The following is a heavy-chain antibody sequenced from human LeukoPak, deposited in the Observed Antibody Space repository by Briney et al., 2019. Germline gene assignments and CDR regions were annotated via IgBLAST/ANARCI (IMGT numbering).Heavy chain of an antibody. CDR2: TSSSSSYI. Sequence: NPGGSLRLSCAASGFTFSSYRMNWVRQAPGKGLEWVSSTSSSSSYIYYADSVKGRFTISRDNSKNTLYLQMNSLRAEDTAVYYCAREGYCSGGSCPQLNAFDIWGQGTMVTVSS. J-gene: IGHJ3*02. CDR3: AREGYCSGGSCPQLNAFDI. V-gene: IGHV3-21*01. D-gene: IGHD2-15*01. CDR1: GFTFSSYR.